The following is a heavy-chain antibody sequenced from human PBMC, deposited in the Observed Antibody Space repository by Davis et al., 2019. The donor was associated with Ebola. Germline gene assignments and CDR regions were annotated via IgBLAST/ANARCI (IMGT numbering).Heavy chain of an antibody. CDR2: INAGNGNT. CDR3: ARDRGERITIFGVVSAGMDV. D-gene: IGHD3-3*01. CDR1: GYTFTSYA. V-gene: IGHV1-3*01. Sequence: ASVKVSCKASGYTFTSYALHWVRQAPGQRLEWMGWINAGNGNTQYSQKFQGRVTITRDTSASTAYMELSSLRSEDTAVYYCARDRGERITIFGVVSAGMDVWGQGTTVTVSS. J-gene: IGHJ6*02.